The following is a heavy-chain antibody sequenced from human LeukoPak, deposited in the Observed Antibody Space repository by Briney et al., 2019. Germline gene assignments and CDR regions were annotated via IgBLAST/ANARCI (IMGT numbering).Heavy chain of an antibody. V-gene: IGHV4-34*01. CDR1: GGSFSGYY. J-gene: IGHJ4*02. CDR2: INHSGST. D-gene: IGHD4-17*01. Sequence: PSETLSLTCAVYGGSFSGYYWSWIRQPPGKGLEWIGEINHSGSTNYNPSLKSRVTISVDTSKNQFSLKLSSVTAADTAVYYCARGYPTSSYGTRRYFDYWGQGTLVTVSS. CDR3: ARGYPTSSYGTRRYFDY.